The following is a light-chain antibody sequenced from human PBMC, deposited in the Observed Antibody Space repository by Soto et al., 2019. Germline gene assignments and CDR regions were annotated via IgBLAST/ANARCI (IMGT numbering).Light chain of an antibody. CDR2: DVS. J-gene: IGLJ2*01. CDR1: SSDIGGYNY. V-gene: IGLV2-14*03. CDR3: SSYAASSTPVV. Sequence: HSALTQPASVFGSPGQSITISCAGTSSDIGGYNYVSWYQQHPGKAPKLMIYDVSDRPSGVSNRFSGSKSGNTASLTISGLQAEDEADYYCSSYAASSTPVVFGGGTKLTVL.